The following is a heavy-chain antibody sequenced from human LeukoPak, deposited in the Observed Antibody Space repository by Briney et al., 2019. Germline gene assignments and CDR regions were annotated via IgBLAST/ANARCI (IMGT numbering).Heavy chain of an antibody. J-gene: IGHJ5*02. Sequence: GGSLRLSCAASGFTFSSYAMSWVRQAPGKGLEWVSSISSSSSYIYYADSVKGRFTISRDNAKNSLYLQMNSLRAEDTAVYYCARDDYGDYANWFDPWGQGTLVTVSS. V-gene: IGHV3-21*01. CDR2: ISSSSSYI. D-gene: IGHD4-17*01. CDR1: GFTFSSYA. CDR3: ARDDYGDYANWFDP.